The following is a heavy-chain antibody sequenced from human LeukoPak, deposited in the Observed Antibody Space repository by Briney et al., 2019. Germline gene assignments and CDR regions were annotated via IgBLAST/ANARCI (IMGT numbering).Heavy chain of an antibody. CDR2: IYYSGST. CDR1: GGSISSYY. J-gene: IGHJ5*02. CDR3: ARSKYSGSYLWFDP. V-gene: IGHV4-59*01. Sequence: SETLSLTCTVSGGSISSYYWSWIRQPPGKGLEWIGYIYYSGSTNYNPSLKSRVTISVDTSKDQFSLKLSSVTAADTAVYYCARSKYSGSYLWFDPWGQGTLVTVSS. D-gene: IGHD1-26*01.